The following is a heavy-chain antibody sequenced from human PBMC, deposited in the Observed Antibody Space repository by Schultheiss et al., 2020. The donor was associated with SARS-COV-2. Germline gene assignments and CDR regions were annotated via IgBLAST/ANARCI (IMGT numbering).Heavy chain of an antibody. CDR2: ISSSSSYI. CDR1: GFTFSSYG. CDR3: AKDRLKGVRGVNDAFDI. Sequence: GGSLRLSCAASGFTFSSYGMHWVRQAPGKGLEWVSSISSSSSYIYYADSVKGRFTISRDNAKNSLYLQMNSLRAEDTAVYYCAKDRLKGVRGVNDAFDIWGQGTMVTVSS. D-gene: IGHD3-10*01. V-gene: IGHV3-21*04. J-gene: IGHJ3*02.